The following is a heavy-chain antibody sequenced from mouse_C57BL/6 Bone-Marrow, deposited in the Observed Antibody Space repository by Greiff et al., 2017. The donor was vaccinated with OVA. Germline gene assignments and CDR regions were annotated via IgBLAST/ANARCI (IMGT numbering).Heavy chain of an antibody. J-gene: IGHJ4*01. CDR3: TRKFHYYGSSSYAMDY. Sequence: VQLQQSGTVLARPGASVKMSCKTSGYTFTSYWMHWVKQRPGQGLEWIGAIYPGNSDTSYNQKFKGKAKLTAVTSASTAYMELSSLTNEDSAVYYCTRKFHYYGSSSYAMDYWGQGTSVTVSS. CDR2: IYPGNSDT. CDR1: GYTFTSYW. V-gene: IGHV1-5*01. D-gene: IGHD1-1*01.